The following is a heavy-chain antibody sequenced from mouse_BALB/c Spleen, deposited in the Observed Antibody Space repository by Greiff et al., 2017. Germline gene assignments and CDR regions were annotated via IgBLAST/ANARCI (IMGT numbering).Heavy chain of an antibody. Sequence: QVQLQQPGAELVKPGTSVKLSCKASGYNFTSYWINWVKLRPGQGLEWIGDICPGSGSTNYNEKFKSKATLTVDTSSSTAYMQLSSLASEDSALYYCARTYDSFDYWGQGTTLTVSS. CDR2: ICPGSGST. CDR1: GYNFTSYW. V-gene: IGHV1-55*01. CDR3: ARTYDSFDY. J-gene: IGHJ2*01. D-gene: IGHD2-4*01.